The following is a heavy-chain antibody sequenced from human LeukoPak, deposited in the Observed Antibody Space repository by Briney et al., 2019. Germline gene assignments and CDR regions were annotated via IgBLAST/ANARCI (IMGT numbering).Heavy chain of an antibody. J-gene: IGHJ4*02. Sequence: ASVKVSCKASGGTFSSYAISWVRQASGQGLEWMGGISGDKGPTYYAPKLQDRVTLTTDSSTSTAYMELRNLRPDDTAVYYCARGGYSDYWGQGTLVTVSS. D-gene: IGHD2-15*01. CDR1: GGTFSSYA. CDR3: ARGGYSDY. CDR2: ISGDKGPT. V-gene: IGHV1-18*01.